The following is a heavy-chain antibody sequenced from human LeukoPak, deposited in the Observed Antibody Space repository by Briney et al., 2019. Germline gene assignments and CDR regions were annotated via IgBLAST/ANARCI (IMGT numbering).Heavy chain of an antibody. V-gene: IGHV3-48*03. Sequence: GGSLRLSCAASGFTFSSYEMNWVRQAPGKGLEWVSYINTRGTTIYYADSVKGRFTISRDNAKNSLYLQMNSLRAEDTAVYYCARDLWVATIFPGAFDIWGLGTMVTVSS. J-gene: IGHJ3*02. CDR3: ARDLWVATIFPGAFDI. CDR2: INTRGTTI. CDR1: GFTFSSYE. D-gene: IGHD5-24*01.